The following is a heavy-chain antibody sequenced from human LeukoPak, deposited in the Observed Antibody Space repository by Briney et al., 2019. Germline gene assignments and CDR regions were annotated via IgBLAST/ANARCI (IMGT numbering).Heavy chain of an antibody. D-gene: IGHD2-21*02. Sequence: GGSLRLPCAASGFTFSSYSMNWVRQAPGKGLEWVSYTSSSSSTIYYADSVKGRFTISRDNAKNSLYLQMNSLRAEDTAVYYCARDREYCGGDCFNYDAFDIWGQGTMVTVSS. V-gene: IGHV3-48*01. J-gene: IGHJ3*02. CDR3: ARDREYCGGDCFNYDAFDI. CDR1: GFTFSSYS. CDR2: TSSSSSTI.